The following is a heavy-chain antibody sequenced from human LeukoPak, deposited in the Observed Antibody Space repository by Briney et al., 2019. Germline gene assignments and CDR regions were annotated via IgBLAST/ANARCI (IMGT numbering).Heavy chain of an antibody. J-gene: IGHJ5*02. D-gene: IGHD6-19*01. Sequence: PGGSLTLSCAASGFTFDDYAMHWVRQAPGKGLEWVSGISWNSGSIGYADSVKGRFTISRDNAKNSLYLQMNSLRAEDTALYYCAKGGSSGWSLYNWFDPWGQGTLVTVSS. CDR1: GFTFDDYA. V-gene: IGHV3-9*01. CDR3: AKGGSSGWSLYNWFDP. CDR2: ISWNSGSI.